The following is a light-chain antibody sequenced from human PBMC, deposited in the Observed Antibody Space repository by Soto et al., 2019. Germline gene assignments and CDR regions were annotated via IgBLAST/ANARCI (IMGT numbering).Light chain of an antibody. V-gene: IGKV1-5*03. CDR3: QQYNNFWT. CDR2: EAS. J-gene: IGKJ1*01. Sequence: IQMTQSPATLSASLGDRATITCRASQNIYTWLAWYQQKPGKAPKLLIYEASSVETGVPSRLSGSGSGTEFTLTISSLHPDDFATYYCQQYNNFWTFGQGTKVDIK. CDR1: QNIYTW.